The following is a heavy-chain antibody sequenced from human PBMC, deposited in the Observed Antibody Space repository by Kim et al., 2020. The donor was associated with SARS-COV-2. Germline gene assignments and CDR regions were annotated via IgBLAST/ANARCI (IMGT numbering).Heavy chain of an antibody. D-gene: IGHD4-17*01. Sequence: GGSLRLSCAASGFTFSSYGMHWVRQAPGKGLEWVAVISYDGSNKYYADSVKGRFTISRDNSKNTLYLQMNSLRAEDTAVYYCAKDPPGHDYGDYEDAFDIWGQGTMVTVSS. J-gene: IGHJ3*02. CDR1: GFTFSSYG. CDR3: AKDPPGHDYGDYEDAFDI. V-gene: IGHV3-30*18. CDR2: ISYDGSNK.